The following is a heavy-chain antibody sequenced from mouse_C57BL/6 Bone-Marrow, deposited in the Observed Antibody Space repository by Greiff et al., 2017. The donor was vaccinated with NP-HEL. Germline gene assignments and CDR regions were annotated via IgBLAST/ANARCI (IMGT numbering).Heavy chain of an antibody. CDR3: ARLTIYYGYDGYAMDY. D-gene: IGHD2-2*01. Sequence: VKLMESGAELARPGASVKLSCKASGYTFTSYGISWVKQRTGQGLEWIGEIYPRSGNTYYTEQFKGKATLTADKSSSTAYMELRSLTSEDSAVYFCARLTIYYGYDGYAMDYWGQGTSVTVSS. V-gene: IGHV1-81*01. CDR1: GYTFTSYG. CDR2: IYPRSGNT. J-gene: IGHJ4*01.